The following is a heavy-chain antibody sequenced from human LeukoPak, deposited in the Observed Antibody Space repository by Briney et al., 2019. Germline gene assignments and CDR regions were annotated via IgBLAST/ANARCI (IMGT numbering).Heavy chain of an antibody. CDR3: AVQTMVANTQGDAFDI. D-gene: IGHD2-15*01. J-gene: IGHJ3*02. V-gene: IGHV1-2*05. Sequence: ASVKVSCKASGYTFTAYYIHWVRQAPGQGLEWVGRINCNSAGTNYAQKFRGRVTMTRDTSISTVYMELSSLRSDDTDVYYCAVQTMVANTQGDAFDIWGQGTTVIVAS. CDR1: GYTFTAYY. CDR2: INCNSAGT.